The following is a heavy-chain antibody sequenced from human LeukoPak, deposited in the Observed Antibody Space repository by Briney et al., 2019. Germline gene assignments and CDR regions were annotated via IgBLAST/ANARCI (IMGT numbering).Heavy chain of an antibody. CDR2: ISDSGVGT. CDR3: AKGPGLRGVTTYFDY. CDR1: GFTFSNYA. J-gene: IGHJ4*02. V-gene: IGHV3-23*01. D-gene: IGHD3-10*01. Sequence: PGGSLRLSCAASGFTFSNYAMSWVRQAPGVGLEWVSGISDSGVGTYYADSVKGRFTISRDNSKNTLYLQMNSLGAEDTAVYYCAKGPGLRGVTTYFDYWGQGTLVTVSS.